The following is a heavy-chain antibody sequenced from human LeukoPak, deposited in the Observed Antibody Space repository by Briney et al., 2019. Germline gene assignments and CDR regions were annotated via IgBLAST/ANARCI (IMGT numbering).Heavy chain of an antibody. CDR2: RNPNSGNT. CDR1: GYTVTSYD. Sequence: GASVKVSCKASGYTVTSYDINWVRQATGQGGEWMGWRNPNSGNTGYAQKFQGRVTITRNTSISTAYMELSSLRSEDTAVSSCARGLSDHWGQGTLVTVSS. D-gene: IGHD2/OR15-2a*01. J-gene: IGHJ5*02. CDR3: ARGLSDH. V-gene: IGHV1-8*03.